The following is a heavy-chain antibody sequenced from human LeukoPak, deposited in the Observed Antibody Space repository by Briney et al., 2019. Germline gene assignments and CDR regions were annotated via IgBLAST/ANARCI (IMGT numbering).Heavy chain of an antibody. Sequence: SESLSLTCAVSGGSFSGYYWSWIRQPPGKGLEWIGEINHSGSTIYNPFLKSRVTISVDTSKNQFSLKLSSVTAADTAVYYCARGRGIAQNWFDPWGQGTLVTVSS. CDR1: GGSFSGYY. J-gene: IGHJ5*02. D-gene: IGHD6-13*01. CDR3: ARGRGIAQNWFDP. CDR2: INHSGST. V-gene: IGHV4-34*01.